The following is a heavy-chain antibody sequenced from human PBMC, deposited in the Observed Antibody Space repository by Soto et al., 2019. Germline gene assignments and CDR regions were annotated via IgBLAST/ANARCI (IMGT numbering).Heavy chain of an antibody. J-gene: IGHJ4*02. Sequence: QVQLQESGPGLVKPSETLSLTCTVSGGSVSSGSYYWSWIRQPPGKGLEWIGYIYTSGSTNYNPSLKSRVTMSVDTSKNQFSLKLSSVTAADTAVYYCARDGAPRGASELDYWGQGTLVTVSS. CDR3: ARDGAPRGASELDY. V-gene: IGHV4-61*01. D-gene: IGHD1-1*01. CDR2: IYTSGST. CDR1: GGSVSSGSYY.